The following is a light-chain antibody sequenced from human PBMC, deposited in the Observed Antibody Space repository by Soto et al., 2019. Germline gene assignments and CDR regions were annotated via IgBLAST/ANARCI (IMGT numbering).Light chain of an antibody. Sequence: EIVLTQSPGTLSLSPGERATLSCRASQSVSSTYLAWYQQKPGQAPRLLIYGASSRATGIPDRFSGSGSGTDFTLTISRLEPEDVAVYYCQQYDNSLYTFGQGTKLEI. CDR3: QQYDNSLYT. V-gene: IGKV3-20*01. CDR1: QSVSSTY. CDR2: GAS. J-gene: IGKJ2*01.